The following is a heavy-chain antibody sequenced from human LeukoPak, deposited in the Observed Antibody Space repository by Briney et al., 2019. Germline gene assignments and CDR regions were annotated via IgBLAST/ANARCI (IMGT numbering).Heavy chain of an antibody. Sequence: GGSLRLSCAASGFTFSSYWMHWVRQVPGKGLVWVSRINTDGATTTYADSVKGRFTISRDNAKNSLYLQMNSLRAEDTAVYYCARETYSSSDYWGQGTLVTVSS. D-gene: IGHD6-6*01. CDR2: INTDGATT. V-gene: IGHV3-74*01. CDR3: ARETYSSSDY. CDR1: GFTFSSYW. J-gene: IGHJ4*02.